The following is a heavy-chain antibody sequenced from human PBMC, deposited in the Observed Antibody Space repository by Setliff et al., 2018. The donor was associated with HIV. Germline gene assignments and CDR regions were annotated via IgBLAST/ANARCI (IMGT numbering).Heavy chain of an antibody. CDR1: XXSISRSNYC. CDR2: IXXSGSA. V-gene: IGHV4-39*01. Sequence: PSETLXLTXPVSXXSISRSNYCWGWXRQPPXXXXXWIGSIXXSGSAHYNPSLQSRVTISVDTSKDQFSLKLTSLTAADTAASSCARTAHYGSRGFFNLFXXXYWGQGTLVSVSS. D-gene: IGHD3-10*01. J-gene: IGHJ4*02. CDR3: ARTAHYGSRGFFNLFXXXY.